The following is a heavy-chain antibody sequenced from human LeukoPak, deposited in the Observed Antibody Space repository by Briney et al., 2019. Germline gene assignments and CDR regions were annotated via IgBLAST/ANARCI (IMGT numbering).Heavy chain of an antibody. CDR2: IIPIFGTA. V-gene: IGHV1-69*05. CDR3: ARAGSYGFWFDP. J-gene: IGHJ5*02. Sequence: ASVKVSCKASGGTFSSYAISWVRQAPGQGLEWMGGIIPIFGTANYAQKFQGRVTITTDESTSTAYMELRSLRSEDTAVYYCARAGSYGFWFDPWGEGTLVTVSS. CDR1: GGTFSSYA. D-gene: IGHD5-18*01.